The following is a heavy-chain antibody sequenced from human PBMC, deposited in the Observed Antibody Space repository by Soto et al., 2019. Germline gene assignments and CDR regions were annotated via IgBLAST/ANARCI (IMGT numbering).Heavy chain of an antibody. CDR1: GYIFTTYG. CDR3: ARDQNSVADY. CDR2: ISTSSGNR. D-gene: IGHD1-26*01. V-gene: IGHV1-18*01. Sequence: ASVKVSCKASGYIFTTYGISWVRQAPGQGLEWMAWISTSSGNRHYAQKFQGRVTMTTDTSTNTAYMELRSLGSDDTAVYYCARDQNSVADYWGQGTLVTVSS. J-gene: IGHJ4*02.